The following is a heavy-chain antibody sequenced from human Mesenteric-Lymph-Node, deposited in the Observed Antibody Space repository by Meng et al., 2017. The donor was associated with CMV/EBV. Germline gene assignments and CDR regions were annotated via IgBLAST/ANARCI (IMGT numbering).Heavy chain of an antibody. J-gene: IGHJ6*02. CDR3: AKDSLRGSDCACGMDV. V-gene: IGHV3-9*01. D-gene: IGHD2-21*01. Sequence: SLKISCAASGFTFSSYWMSWVRQAPGKGLEWVSGISWNSGSIGYADSVKGRFTISRDNAKNSLYLQMNSLRAEDTALYYCAKDSLRGSDCACGMDVWGQGTLVTVSS. CDR1: GFTFSSYW. CDR2: ISWNSGSI.